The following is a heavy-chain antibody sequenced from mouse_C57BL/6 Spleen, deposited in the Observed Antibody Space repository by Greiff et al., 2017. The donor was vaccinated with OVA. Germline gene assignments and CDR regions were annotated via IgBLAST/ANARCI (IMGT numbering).Heavy chain of an antibody. CDR3: ARPGDSNYPAWFAY. J-gene: IGHJ3*01. D-gene: IGHD2-5*01. CDR2: ISSGSSTI. V-gene: IGHV5-17*01. CDR1: GFTFSDYG. Sequence: EVQLQESGGGLVKPGGSLKLSCAASGFTFSDYGMHWVRQAPEKGLEWVAYISSGSSTIYYADTVKGRFTISRDNAKNTLFLQMTSLRSEDTAMYYCARPGDSNYPAWFAYWGQGTLVTVSA.